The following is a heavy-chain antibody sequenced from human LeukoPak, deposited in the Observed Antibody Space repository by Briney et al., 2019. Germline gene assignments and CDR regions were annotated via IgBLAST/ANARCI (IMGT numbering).Heavy chain of an antibody. CDR2: MNPNNGNT. CDR3: ARLHWESGGIYFYYHMDV. Sequence: GASVKVSCKASGYTFTSYVINWVRQAPGQGLEWMASMNPNNGNTAYARKFQGRVTMTRDTSIGTAYLELSALRSEDTAVYYCARLHWESGGIYFYYHMDVWGKGTTVTVSS. CDR1: GYTFTSYV. V-gene: IGHV1-8*01. J-gene: IGHJ6*03. D-gene: IGHD3-16*01.